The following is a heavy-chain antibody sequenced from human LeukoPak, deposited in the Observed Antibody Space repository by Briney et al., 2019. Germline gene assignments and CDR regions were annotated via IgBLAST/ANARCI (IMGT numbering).Heavy chain of an antibody. CDR2: ISYDGSSK. CDR1: GFTFSSYA. Sequence: GGSLRLSCAASGFTFSSYAMHWVRQAPGKGLEWVAVISYDGSSKYYADSVKGRFTISRDNSKNTLYLQMNSLRAEDTAVYYCARAGGTPYFDYWGQGTLVTVSS. V-gene: IGHV3-30-3*01. D-gene: IGHD1-1*01. J-gene: IGHJ4*02. CDR3: ARAGGTPYFDY.